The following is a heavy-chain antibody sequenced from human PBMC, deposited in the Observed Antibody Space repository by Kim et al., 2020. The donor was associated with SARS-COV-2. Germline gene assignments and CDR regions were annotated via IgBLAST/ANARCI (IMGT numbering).Heavy chain of an antibody. J-gene: IGHJ1*01. V-gene: IGHV3-30*18. CDR3: AKDTHSDPIAVSGYFQH. D-gene: IGHD6-19*01. Sequence: GGSLRLSCAASGFTFSSYGMHWVRQAPGKGLEWVAVISYDGSNKYYADSVKGRFTISRDNSKNTLYLQMNSLRAEDTAVYYCAKDTHSDPIAVSGYFQHWGQGTLVTVSS. CDR1: GFTFSSYG. CDR2: ISYDGSNK.